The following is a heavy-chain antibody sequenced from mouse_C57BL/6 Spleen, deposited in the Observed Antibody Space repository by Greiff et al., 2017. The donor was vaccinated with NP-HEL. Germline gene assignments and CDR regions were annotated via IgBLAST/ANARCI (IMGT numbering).Heavy chain of an antibody. V-gene: IGHV3-6*01. CDR1: GYSITSGYY. CDR2: ISYDGSN. Sequence: EVQVVESGPGLVKPSQSLSLTCSVTGYSITSGYYWNWIRQFPGNKLEWMGYISYDGSNNYNPSLKNRISITRDTSKNQFFLKLNSVTTEDTATYYCTLFDYWGQGTTLTVSS. J-gene: IGHJ2*01. CDR3: TLFDY.